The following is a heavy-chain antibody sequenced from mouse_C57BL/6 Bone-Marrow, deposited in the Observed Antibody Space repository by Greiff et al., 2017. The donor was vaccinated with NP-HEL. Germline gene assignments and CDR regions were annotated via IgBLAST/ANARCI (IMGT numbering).Heavy chain of an antibody. CDR2: IRLKSDNYAT. D-gene: IGHD2-4*01. V-gene: IGHV6-3*01. Sequence: EVNVVESGGGLVQPGGSMKLSCVASGFTFSNYWMNWVRQSPEKGLEWVAQIRLKSDNYATHYAESVKGRFTISRDDSKSSVYLQMNNLRAEDTGIYYCTGYDYVSFAYWGQGTLVTVSA. CDR1: GFTFSNYW. CDR3: TGYDYVSFAY. J-gene: IGHJ3*01.